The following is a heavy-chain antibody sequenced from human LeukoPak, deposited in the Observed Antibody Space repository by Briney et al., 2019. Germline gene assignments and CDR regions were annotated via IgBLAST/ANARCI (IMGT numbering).Heavy chain of an antibody. CDR3: ARDSVTCYYPVYYYYGIDV. D-gene: IGHD3-9*01. CDR2: IYYSGST. V-gene: IGHV4-59*01. CDR1: GGSISSYY. Sequence: SETLSLTCTVSGGSISSYYWSWIRQPPGKGLEWSGYIYYSGSTNYNPSLKSRVTISVETSKNQFSLKLSSVAAADTALYYFARDSVTCYYPVYYYYGIDVWGKGTTVTVSS. J-gene: IGHJ6*04.